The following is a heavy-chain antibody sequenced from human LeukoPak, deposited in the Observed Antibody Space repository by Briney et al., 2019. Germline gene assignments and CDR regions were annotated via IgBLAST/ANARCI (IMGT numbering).Heavy chain of an antibody. CDR3: ASFGGAAGIFDY. J-gene: IGHJ4*02. D-gene: IGHD6-13*01. Sequence: SETLSLTCTVSGGSISSYYWSWIRQPPGKGLEWIGYIYYSGSTNYSPSLKSRVTISVDTSKNQFSLKLSSVTAADTAVYYCASFGGAAGIFDYWGQGTLVTVSS. CDR1: GGSISSYY. V-gene: IGHV4-59*01. CDR2: IYYSGST.